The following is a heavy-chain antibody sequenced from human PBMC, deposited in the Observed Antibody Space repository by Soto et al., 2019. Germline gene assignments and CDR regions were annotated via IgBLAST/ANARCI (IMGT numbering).Heavy chain of an antibody. CDR1: GYTFTSYG. D-gene: IGHD6-19*01. J-gene: IGHJ4*02. V-gene: IGHV1-18*01. CDR2: ISAYNGNT. Sequence: ASVKVSCKASGYTFTSYGISWVRQAHGQGLEWMGWISAYNGNTNYAQKLQGRVTMTTDTSTSTAYMELRSLRSDDTAVYYCARDGSIAVAGTSDYWGQGTLVTVSS. CDR3: ARDGSIAVAGTSDY.